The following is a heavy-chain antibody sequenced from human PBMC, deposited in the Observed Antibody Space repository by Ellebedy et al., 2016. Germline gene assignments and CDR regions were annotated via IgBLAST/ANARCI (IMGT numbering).Heavy chain of an antibody. CDR3: AREAGGSYFFDY. CDR2: ISYDGSNK. Sequence: GESLKISCAASGFTFSSYAMHWVRQAPGKGLEWVAVISYDGSNKYYADSVKGRFTISRDNSKNTLYLQMNSLRAEDTAVYYCAREAGGSYFFDYWGQGTLVTVSS. D-gene: IGHD1-26*01. CDR1: GFTFSSYA. J-gene: IGHJ4*02. V-gene: IGHV3-30-3*01.